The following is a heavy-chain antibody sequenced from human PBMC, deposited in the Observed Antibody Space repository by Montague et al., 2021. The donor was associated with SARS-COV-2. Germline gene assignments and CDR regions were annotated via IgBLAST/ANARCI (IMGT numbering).Heavy chain of an antibody. CDR2: VYYSGNT. Sequence: SETLSLTCTVSGGSISNSNYYWGWIRQPPGKGLEWIGSVYYSGNTYHNPSLKSRVTISLDTYRNQFSLKVNSMTAADTAVYYCATIAIPIRYFDYWGQGTLVTVSS. V-gene: IGHV4-39*07. CDR3: ATIAIPIRYFDY. J-gene: IGHJ4*02. D-gene: IGHD2-2*02. CDR1: GGSISNSNYY.